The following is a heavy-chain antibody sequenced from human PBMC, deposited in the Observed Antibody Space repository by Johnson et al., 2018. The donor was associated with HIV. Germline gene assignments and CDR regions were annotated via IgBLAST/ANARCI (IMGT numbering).Heavy chain of an antibody. CDR3: YCPDHVGAGSESKGTFDA. Sequence: VQLVESGGGLVQPGGSLRLSCVEYGFTVSNYGMHWVRQAPGKGLEWVAVIRYDGTNKYYADSVKVRFTISRDNSKNTLYLQMTSLRQDDTAVYSCYCPDHVGAGSESKGTFDAWGQGTMVTVSS. D-gene: IGHD3-10*01. J-gene: IGHJ3*01. CDR1: GFTVSNYG. V-gene: IGHV3-30*02. CDR2: IRYDGTNK.